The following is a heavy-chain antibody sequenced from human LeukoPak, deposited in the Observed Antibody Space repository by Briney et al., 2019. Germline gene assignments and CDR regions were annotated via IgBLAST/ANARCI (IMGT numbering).Heavy chain of an antibody. D-gene: IGHD3-22*01. J-gene: IGHJ6*03. CDR3: TRGSIAYYYMDV. CDR2: IYYSGST. CDR1: GVSFSGYY. Sequence: SSETLSLTCAVYGVSFSGYYWSWIRQPPGKGLEWIGNIYYSGSTNYNPSLKSRVTISVDTSKNQFSLKLSSVTAADTAVYYCTRGSIAYYYMDVWGKGTTVTISS. V-gene: IGHV4-59*01.